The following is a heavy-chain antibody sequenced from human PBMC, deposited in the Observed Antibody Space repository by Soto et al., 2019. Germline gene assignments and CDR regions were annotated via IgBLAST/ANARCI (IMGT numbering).Heavy chain of an antibody. CDR1: GGAISTYY. J-gene: IGHJ3*02. D-gene: IGHD3-16*02. CDR3: ARLYGLDAFDI. V-gene: IGHV4-59*08. Sequence: SETLSLTCTVSGGAISTYYWSWIRQPPGKGLEWIGYIYYSGSTNYNPSLKSRVTISVDTSKNQFSLKLSSVTAADTAVYYCARLYGLDAFDIWGQGTMVTVSS. CDR2: IYYSGST.